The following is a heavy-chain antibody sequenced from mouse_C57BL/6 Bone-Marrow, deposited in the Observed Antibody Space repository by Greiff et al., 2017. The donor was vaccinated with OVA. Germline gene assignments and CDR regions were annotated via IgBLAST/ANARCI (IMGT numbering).Heavy chain of an antibody. CDR1: GYTFTSYG. V-gene: IGHV1-81*01. CDR3: ARNRYCGDYLAWFAY. CDR2: IYPRSGNT. Sequence: VQLQESGAELARPGASVKLSCKASGYTFTSYGISWVKQRTGQGLEWIGEIYPRSGNTYYHEKFKGKATLTVDKSSSTAYLELRSLTSEDSAVYFCARNRYCGDYLAWFAYWGQGTLVTGSA. J-gene: IGHJ3*01. D-gene: IGHD2-13*01.